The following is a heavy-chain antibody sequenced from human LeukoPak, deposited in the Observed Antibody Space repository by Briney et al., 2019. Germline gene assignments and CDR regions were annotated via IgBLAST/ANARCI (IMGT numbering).Heavy chain of an antibody. J-gene: IGHJ4*02. CDR3: ARGTYYDSSGSQASRYFDY. CDR2: IIPIFGIA. Sequence: SVKVSCKASEGTFSSYAISWVRQAPGQGLEWIGRIIPIFGIANYAQKFQGRVTITADKSTSTAYMELSSLRSEDTAVYYCARGTYYDSSGSQASRYFDYWGQGTLVTVSS. CDR1: EGTFSSYA. D-gene: IGHD3-22*01. V-gene: IGHV1-69*04.